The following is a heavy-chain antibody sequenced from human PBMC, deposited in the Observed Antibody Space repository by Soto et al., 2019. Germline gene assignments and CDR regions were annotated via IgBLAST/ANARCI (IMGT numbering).Heavy chain of an antibody. CDR2: IYCSGST. D-gene: IGHD1-26*01. CDR3: ATQEVGGTYVYTFDP. V-gene: IGHV4-39*02. J-gene: IGHJ5*02. Sequence: QLQLQESGPGLVKPSETLSLTCTVSGGSISSSSYYWGWIRQPPGKGLEWIGSIYCSGSTYYNPSLKSRVTLSGDTAKKHFSLKLSSVTAADTAVYYCATQEVGGTYVYTFDPWGQGTLVTVSS. CDR1: GGSISSSSYY.